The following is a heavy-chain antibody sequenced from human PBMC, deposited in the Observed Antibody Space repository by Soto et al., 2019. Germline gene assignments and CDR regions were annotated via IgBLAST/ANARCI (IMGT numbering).Heavy chain of an antibody. CDR2: INPNGGST. J-gene: IGHJ3*01. CDR1: GYTFTNYY. V-gene: IGHV1-46*03. Sequence: QVQLVQSGAEVKKPGASVRVSCKASGYTFTNYYIDWVRQAHGQGLEWMGIINPNGGSTTYVQKFKGRVNMTGNTSTSTVYMELSSLRSEDTAVDSGARAAGTTVTNGLDDVFEVWGQGTMVTVSS. D-gene: IGHD4-4*01. CDR3: ARAAGTTVTNGLDDVFEV.